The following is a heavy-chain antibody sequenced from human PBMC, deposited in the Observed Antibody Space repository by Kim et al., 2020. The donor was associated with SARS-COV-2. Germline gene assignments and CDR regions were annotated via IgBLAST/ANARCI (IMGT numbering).Heavy chain of an antibody. V-gene: IGHV4-31*02. Sequence: SRVTISVDTSKNQFSLKLSSVTAADTAVYYCARDMYYYGSGSYAVGWFDPWGQGTLVTVSS. D-gene: IGHD3-10*01. CDR3: ARDMYYYGSGSYAVGWFDP. J-gene: IGHJ5*02.